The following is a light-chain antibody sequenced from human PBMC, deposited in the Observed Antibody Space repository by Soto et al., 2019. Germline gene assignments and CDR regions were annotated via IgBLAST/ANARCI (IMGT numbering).Light chain of an antibody. CDR2: AAS. V-gene: IGKV1-27*01. CDR1: QVISNY. CDR3: QKYNSAPWT. J-gene: IGKJ1*01. Sequence: DIQMTQSPSSRSASVGDRVTITCRASQVISNYLAWYQQKPGKVPKLLIYAASTLQSGVPSRFSGSGSGTDFTLTISSLQPEDVATYYCQKYNSAPWTFGQGNKVEIK.